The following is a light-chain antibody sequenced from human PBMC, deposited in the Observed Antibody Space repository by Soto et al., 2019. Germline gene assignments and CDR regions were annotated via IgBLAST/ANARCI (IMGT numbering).Light chain of an antibody. V-gene: IGLV2-14*03. CDR1: SSDVGGYNY. J-gene: IGLJ2*01. Sequence: QSVLTQPASVSGSPGQSITISCTGTSSDVGGYNYVSCYQQHPGKAPKLMIYDVSIRPSGVSNRFSGSKSGNTASLTISGLQAEDEADYYCSSYTSSSTLKVFGGGTKVTVL. CDR2: DVS. CDR3: SSYTSSSTLKV.